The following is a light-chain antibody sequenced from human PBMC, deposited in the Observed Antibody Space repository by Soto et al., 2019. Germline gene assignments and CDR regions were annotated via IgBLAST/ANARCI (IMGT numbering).Light chain of an antibody. Sequence: LTQPPSVSVAPGQTARITCGGNNIGSKSVHWYQQKPGQAPVLVVYDDTDRPSGIPERFSGSNSGNTATLTITWVEAGDEADYYCQVSDSSGDHQIFGTGTKVTVL. V-gene: IGLV3-21*02. CDR3: QVSDSSGDHQI. CDR1: NIGSKS. CDR2: DDT. J-gene: IGLJ1*01.